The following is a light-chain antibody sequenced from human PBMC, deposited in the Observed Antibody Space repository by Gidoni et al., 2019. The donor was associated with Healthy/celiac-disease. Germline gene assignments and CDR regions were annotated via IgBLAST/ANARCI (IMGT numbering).Light chain of an antibody. Sequence: SYELTQPPSVSVSPGQTASITCSGDKLGDKYACWYQQKPGQSPVLVIYQDSKRPSGIPERFSGSNSGNTATLTISGTPAMDEADYYCQAWDSRVFGGGTKLTVL. CDR1: KLGDKY. J-gene: IGLJ2*01. CDR2: QDS. CDR3: QAWDSRV. V-gene: IGLV3-1*01.